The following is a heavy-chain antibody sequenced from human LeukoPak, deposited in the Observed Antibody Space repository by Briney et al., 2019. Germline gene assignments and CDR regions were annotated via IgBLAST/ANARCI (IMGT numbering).Heavy chain of an antibody. CDR1: GYTFTGYY. CDR2: INPNSGGT. J-gene: IGHJ4*02. CDR3: ARLDYYDSSGY. D-gene: IGHD3-22*01. V-gene: IGHV1-2*02. Sequence: ASVKVSCKASGYTFTGYYMHWVRQAPGQGLEWMGWINPNSGGTKYSQKFQGRVTMTRDTSISTAYMELSRLRSDDTAVYYCARLDYYDSSGYWGQGTLVTVSS.